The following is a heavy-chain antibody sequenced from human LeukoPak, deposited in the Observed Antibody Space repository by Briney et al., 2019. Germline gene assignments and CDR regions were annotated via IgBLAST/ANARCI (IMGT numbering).Heavy chain of an antibody. V-gene: IGHV3-30*04. CDR3: AREPSYDYGDYPSYGMDV. CDR2: ISYDGSNK. D-gene: IGHD4-17*01. CDR1: GFTFSSYA. Sequence: GGSLRLSCAASGFTFSSYAMHWVRQAPGKGLEWVAVISYDGSNKYYADPVKGRFTISRDNSKNTLFLQMNSLRAEDTAVYYCAREPSYDYGDYPSYGMDVWGQGTTVTVSS. J-gene: IGHJ6*02.